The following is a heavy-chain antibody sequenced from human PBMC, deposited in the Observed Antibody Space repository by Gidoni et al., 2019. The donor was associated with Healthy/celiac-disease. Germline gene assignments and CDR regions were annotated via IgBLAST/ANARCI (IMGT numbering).Heavy chain of an antibody. D-gene: IGHD6-19*01. V-gene: IGHV3-9*01. J-gene: IGHJ4*02. Sequence: EVQLVESGGGLVQPGRSLRLSCAASGFTFDDYAMHWVRQAPGKGLEWVSGISWNSGSIGYADSVKGRFTISRDNAKNSLYLQMNSLRAEDTALYYCAKGGLSVAGTCDYWGQGTLVTVSS. CDR3: AKGGLSVAGTCDY. CDR1: GFTFDDYA. CDR2: ISWNSGSI.